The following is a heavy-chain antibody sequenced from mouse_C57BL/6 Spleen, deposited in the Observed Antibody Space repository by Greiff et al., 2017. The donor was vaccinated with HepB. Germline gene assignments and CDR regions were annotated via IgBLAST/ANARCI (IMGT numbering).Heavy chain of an antibody. J-gene: IGHJ1*03. D-gene: IGHD1-1*01. V-gene: IGHV1-19*01. CDR2: INPYNGGT. CDR3: ARSLYGSRYFDV. Sequence: EVQLQQSGPVLVKPGASVKMSCKASGYTFTDYYMNWVKQSHGKSLEWIGVINPYNGGTSYNQKFKGKATLTVDKSSSTAYMELNSLTSEDSAVYYCARSLYGSRYFDVWGTGTTVTVSS. CDR1: GYTFTDYY.